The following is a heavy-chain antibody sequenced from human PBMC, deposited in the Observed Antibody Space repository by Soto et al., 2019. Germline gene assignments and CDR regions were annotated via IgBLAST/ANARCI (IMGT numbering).Heavy chain of an antibody. CDR1: GFTFSKYA. Sequence: GGSLRLSCAGSGFTFSKYAMTWVRQAPGKGLEWVSTTRNNGEYTYYADSVKGRFTVSRDNSKNALFLEMSSLRAEDTAVYYCAKESEDLTSNFDYWGQGTLVTVSS. CDR3: AKESEDLTSNFDY. CDR2: TRNNGEYT. V-gene: IGHV3-23*01. J-gene: IGHJ4*02.